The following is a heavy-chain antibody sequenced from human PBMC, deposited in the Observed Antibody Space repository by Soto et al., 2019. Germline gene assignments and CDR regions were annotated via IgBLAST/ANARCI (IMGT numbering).Heavy chain of an antibody. Sequence: SETLSLTCTVSGASIISGSYYWVWIRQPPGKGLEWIGNFYNTGSTLYNASLKSRVTISVDTSKNQFSLKLSSVTAADTAVYYCARYKSNYYYGMDVWGQGTTVTVSS. CDR2: FYNTGST. J-gene: IGHJ6*02. D-gene: IGHD1-20*01. CDR3: ARYKSNYYYGMDV. CDR1: GASIISGSYY. V-gene: IGHV4-39*07.